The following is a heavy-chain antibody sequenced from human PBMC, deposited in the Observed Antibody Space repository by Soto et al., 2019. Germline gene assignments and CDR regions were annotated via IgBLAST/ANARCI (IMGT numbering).Heavy chain of an antibody. J-gene: IGHJ4*02. D-gene: IGHD5-18*01. CDR3: ARHSWQLWLFDY. CDR2: MYYSGHT. V-gene: IGHV4-39*01. Sequence: QLQLQESGPGLVKPSETQSLTCTVSGGSISGSGYYWGWIRQPPGKGLEWIGTMYYSGHTYYYPSLKSRVTISVDTSKNQFSLKLSSVTAADTAVYYCARHSWQLWLFDYWGQGTLVTVSS. CDR1: GGSISGSGYY.